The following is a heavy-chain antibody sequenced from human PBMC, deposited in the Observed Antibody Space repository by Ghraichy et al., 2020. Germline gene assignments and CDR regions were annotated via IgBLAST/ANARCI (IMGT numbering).Heavy chain of an antibody. J-gene: IGHJ4*02. D-gene: IGHD2-15*01. V-gene: IGHV3-23*01. Sequence: GGSLRLSCAASGFTFTTYAMSWVRQAPGKGLDWVSLISSGGGTYYADSVKDRFTISRDNSKNTLSLQMNSLRAEDTAVYYRAKVLLFCSGGNCYRNFDYWGRGTLVTVSS. CDR3: AKVLLFCSGGNCYRNFDY. CDR2: ISSGGGT. CDR1: GFTFTTYA.